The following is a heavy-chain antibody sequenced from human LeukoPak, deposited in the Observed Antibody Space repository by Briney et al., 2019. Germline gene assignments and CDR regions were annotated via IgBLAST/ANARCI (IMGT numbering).Heavy chain of an antibody. D-gene: IGHD5-18*01. CDR2: IVVGSGNT. Sequence: TSVKVSCKASRFSFTNSAVQWVRQARGQRLEWIGWIVVGSGNTIYVQKFQERVTISRDMSTSTAYMELSSLRSEDTAVYYCAAGYIGGAMVTNAFDIWGQGTMVTVSS. V-gene: IGHV1-58*01. CDR3: AAGYIGGAMVTNAFDI. J-gene: IGHJ3*02. CDR1: RFSFTNSA.